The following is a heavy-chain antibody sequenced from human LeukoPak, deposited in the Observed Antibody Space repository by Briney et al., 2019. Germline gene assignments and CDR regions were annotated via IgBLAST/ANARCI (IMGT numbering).Heavy chain of an antibody. CDR1: GYTLTELS. D-gene: IGHD6-19*01. V-gene: IGHV1-24*01. J-gene: IGHJ4*02. Sequence: ASVKVSCKVSGYTLTELSMHWVRQAPGNGLEWRGGFDPEDGETIYAQKFQGRVTMTEDTSTDTAYMELSSLRSEDTAVYYCATGGSGWYQPAYYWGQGTLVTVSS. CDR3: ATGGSGWYQPAYY. CDR2: FDPEDGET.